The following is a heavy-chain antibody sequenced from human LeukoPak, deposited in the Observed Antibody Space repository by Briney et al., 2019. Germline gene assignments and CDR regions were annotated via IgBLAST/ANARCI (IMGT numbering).Heavy chain of an antibody. CDR3: ARIVGIASRGYFDY. CDR1: GGTLSRYA. Sequence: SVKVSCKASGGTLSRYAISWVRQAPGQGPEWMGGIIPIFGTTHYAQKFQGRVTITADESTSTAYMELSSLRSEDTAVYYCARIVGIASRGYFDYWGQGTLVTVSS. CDR2: IIPIFGTT. V-gene: IGHV1-69*13. D-gene: IGHD3-10*01. J-gene: IGHJ4*02.